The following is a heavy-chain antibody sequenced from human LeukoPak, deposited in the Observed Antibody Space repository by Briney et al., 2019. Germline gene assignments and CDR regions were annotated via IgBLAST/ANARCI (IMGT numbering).Heavy chain of an antibody. CDR2: IYSGGST. D-gene: IGHD1-26*01. CDR3: ARGARAGPKGSGSYYDY. Sequence: PGGSLRLSCAASGFTVSSNYMSWVRQAPGKGLEWVSVIYSGGSTYYADSVKGRFTISRDNSKNTLYLQMNSLRAEDTAVYYCARGARAGPKGSGSYYDYWGQGTLVTVSS. CDR1: GFTVSSNY. V-gene: IGHV3-53*01. J-gene: IGHJ4*02.